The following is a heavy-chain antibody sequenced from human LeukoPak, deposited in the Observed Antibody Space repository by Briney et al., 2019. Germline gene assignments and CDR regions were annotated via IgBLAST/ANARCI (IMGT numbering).Heavy chain of an antibody. CDR1: GGSISSSSYY. Sequence: KPSETLSLTCTVSGGSISSSSYYWGWIRQPPGKGLEWIGSIYYSGSTYYNPSLKSRVTISVDTSKNQFSLKLSSVTAADTAVYYCARLRGYRESDYWGQGTLVTVSS. CDR2: IYYSGST. J-gene: IGHJ4*02. V-gene: IGHV4-39*01. D-gene: IGHD5-18*01. CDR3: ARLRGYRESDY.